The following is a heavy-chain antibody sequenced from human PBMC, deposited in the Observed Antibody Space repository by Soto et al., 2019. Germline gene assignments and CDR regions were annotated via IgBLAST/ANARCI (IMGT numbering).Heavy chain of an antibody. D-gene: IGHD5-18*01. CDR2: IIPIFGTA. V-gene: IGHV1-69*13. Sequence: VASVKVSCKASGGTFSSYAISWVRQAPGQGLEWMGGIIPIFGTANYAQKFQGRVTITADESTSTAYMELSSLRSEDTAVYYCARDGSYGYPLWGQGTLVTVSS. J-gene: IGHJ4*02. CDR1: GGTFSSYA. CDR3: ARDGSYGYPL.